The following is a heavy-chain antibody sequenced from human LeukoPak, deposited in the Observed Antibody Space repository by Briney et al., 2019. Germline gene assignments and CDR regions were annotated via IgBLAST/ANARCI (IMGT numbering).Heavy chain of an antibody. V-gene: IGHV4-59*01. CDR3: ARFDGFLSNFDY. CDR2: IYYSGST. J-gene: IGHJ4*02. CDR1: GGSISSYY. Sequence: SETLSLTCSVSGGSISSYYWSWIRQPPGKGLEWIGYIYYSGSTNYNPSLKSQATISVDTSKNQFSLKLSSVTAADTAVYYCARFDGFLSNFDYWGQGTLVTVSS. D-gene: IGHD3/OR15-3a*01.